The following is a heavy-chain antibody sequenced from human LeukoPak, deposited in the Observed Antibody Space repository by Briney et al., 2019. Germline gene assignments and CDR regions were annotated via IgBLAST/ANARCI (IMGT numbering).Heavy chain of an antibody. CDR3: TRVGSTIFGTYYFDY. CDR1: GGSISSYH. CDR2: MCYSGST. V-gene: IGHV4-59*01. D-gene: IGHD3-3*01. J-gene: IGHJ4*02. Sequence: SETLSLTRTVSGGSISSYHWSWIRQPRGKGLEWLAYMCYSGSTNYYPALKSRVTISVDTSKNQFSLKLSPVTAADTAVYYCTRVGSTIFGTYYFDYWGQGTLVTVSS.